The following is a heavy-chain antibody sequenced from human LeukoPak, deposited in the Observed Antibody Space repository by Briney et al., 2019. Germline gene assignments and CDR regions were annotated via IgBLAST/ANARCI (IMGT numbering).Heavy chain of an antibody. V-gene: IGHV4-59*01. Sequence: SETLSLTCTLSGGSISSYYWSWIRQPPGKRLEWIGHIYYSGSTNYNPSLKSRVTISVDTSKDQFSLKLSSVTAADTAVYYCARGDSSSWSFKIWGQGTLVTVSS. CDR2: IYYSGST. CDR3: ARGDSSSWSFKI. J-gene: IGHJ4*02. CDR1: GGSISSYY. D-gene: IGHD6-13*01.